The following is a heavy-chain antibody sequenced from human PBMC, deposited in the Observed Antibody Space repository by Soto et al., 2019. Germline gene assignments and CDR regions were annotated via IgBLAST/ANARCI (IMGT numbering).Heavy chain of an antibody. Sequence: ETVSRTCTVSCGSCSGHFCSWFLQPPGKGLEWIGEVSHSGNTKYYPSLRSRVTLSVDSSKNQISLALTSVTAADTAVYYCARAKFESTGWHQFDIWGQGTLVTVSS. CDR1: CGSCSGHF. D-gene: IGHD7-27*01. V-gene: IGHV4-34*01. CDR2: VSHSGNT. J-gene: IGHJ4*02. CDR3: ARAKFESTGWHQFDI.